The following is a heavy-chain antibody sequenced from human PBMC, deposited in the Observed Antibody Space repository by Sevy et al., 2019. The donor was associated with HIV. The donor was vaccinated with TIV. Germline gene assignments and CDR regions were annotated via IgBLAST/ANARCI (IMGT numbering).Heavy chain of an antibody. Sequence: GVSLRLSCAASGFSFSNAWMSWVRQAPGKGLEWVGRIKSKTDGGTTDSAAPVKGRFTISRDDSKNTLYLQMNSLKTDDTAVYYCTAVNIVYAIMVYAFDIWTQGTMATVTS. V-gene: IGHV3-15*01. D-gene: IGHD2-8*01. CDR1: GFSFSNAW. J-gene: IGHJ3*02. CDR2: IKSKTDGGTT. CDR3: TAVNIVYAIMVYAFDI.